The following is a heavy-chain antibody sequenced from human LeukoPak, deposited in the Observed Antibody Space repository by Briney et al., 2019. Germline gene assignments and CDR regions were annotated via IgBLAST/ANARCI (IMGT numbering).Heavy chain of an antibody. Sequence: ASVKVSCKASGYTFTGYYMHWVRQAPGQGLEWMGWISAYNGNTNYAQKLQGRVTMTTDTSTSTAYMELRSLRSDDTAVYYCARGSKIYCSGGSCYADYWGQGTLVTVSS. V-gene: IGHV1-18*04. D-gene: IGHD2-15*01. CDR3: ARGSKIYCSGGSCYADY. CDR1: GYTFTGYY. CDR2: ISAYNGNT. J-gene: IGHJ4*02.